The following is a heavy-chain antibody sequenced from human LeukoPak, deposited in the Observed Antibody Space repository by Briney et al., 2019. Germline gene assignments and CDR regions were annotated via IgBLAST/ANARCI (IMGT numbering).Heavy chain of an antibody. CDR3: AKDLSGGTGAPDY. J-gene: IGHJ4*02. CDR2: ISGSGGST. V-gene: IGHV3-23*01. CDR1: GFTFSSYA. D-gene: IGHD4-23*01. Sequence: GGSLRLSCAASGFTFSSYAMSWVRQASGKGLEWVSAISGSGGSTYYADSVKGRFTISRDNSKNTLYLQMNSLRAEDTAVYYCAKDLSGGTGAPDYWGQGTLVTVSS.